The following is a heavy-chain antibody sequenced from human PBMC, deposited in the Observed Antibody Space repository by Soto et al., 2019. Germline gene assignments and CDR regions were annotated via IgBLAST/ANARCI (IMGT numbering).Heavy chain of an antibody. Sequence: GGSLRLSCAASGFTFSSYGMHWVRQAPGKGLEWVAVIWYDGSNKYYADSVKGRFTISRDNSKNTLYLQMNSLRAEDTAVYYCARTYYYDSSGYYYFDYWGQGTLVTVSS. CDR2: IWYDGSNK. CDR3: ARTYYYDSSGYYYFDY. CDR1: GFTFSSYG. V-gene: IGHV3-33*01. D-gene: IGHD3-22*01. J-gene: IGHJ4*02.